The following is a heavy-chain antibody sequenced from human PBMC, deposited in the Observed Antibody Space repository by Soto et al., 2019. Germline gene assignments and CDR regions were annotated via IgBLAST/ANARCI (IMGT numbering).Heavy chain of an antibody. Sequence: EVQLVASGGGLIQPGGSLRLSCAASGFTVSSNYMSWVRQAPGKGLEWVSVIYSGGSTYYADYVKGRFTISRDKSKNTLYLQLNSLRVEDTAVYYCARESIAVVGTGWIDYWGQGTLVTVSS. J-gene: IGHJ4*02. CDR3: ARESIAVVGTGWIDY. V-gene: IGHV3-53*01. D-gene: IGHD6-19*01. CDR2: IYSGGST. CDR1: GFTVSSNY.